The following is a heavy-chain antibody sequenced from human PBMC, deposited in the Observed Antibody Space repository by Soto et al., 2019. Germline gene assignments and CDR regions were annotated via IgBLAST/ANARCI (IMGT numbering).Heavy chain of an antibody. D-gene: IGHD2-21*02. V-gene: IGHV1-3*01. J-gene: IGHJ4*02. CDR2: INAGNGNT. CDR1: GYTFTSYA. CDR3: AREFVTDIYYFDY. Sequence: ASVKVSCKASGYTFTSYAMHWVRQAPGQRLEWMGWINAGNGNTKYSQKFQGRVTITRDTSASTAYMELSSLRSEDTAVYYCAREFVTDIYYFDYWCQGTLVTGS.